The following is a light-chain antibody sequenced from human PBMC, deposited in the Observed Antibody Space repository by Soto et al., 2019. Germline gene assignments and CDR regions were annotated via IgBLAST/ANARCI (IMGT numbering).Light chain of an antibody. CDR2: EAP. V-gene: IGKV1-27*01. CDR3: QKYDMVPFT. CDR1: QRISNY. Sequence: DIEMTQSPSSLSASVGDRVTITCRASQRISNYLAWYQQKPGKVPKLLIFEAPTLQSGVPSRFSGSASGTDFTLTISSLQPEDIGTFYCQKYDMVPFTFGPGTKVDLK. J-gene: IGKJ3*01.